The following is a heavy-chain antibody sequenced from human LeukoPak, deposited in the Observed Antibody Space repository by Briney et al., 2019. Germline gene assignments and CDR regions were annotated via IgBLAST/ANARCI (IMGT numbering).Heavy chain of an antibody. CDR3: ARDRAWQWLVRPQYFDY. J-gene: IGHJ4*02. V-gene: IGHV1-69*04. CDR1: GGTFSRYA. D-gene: IGHD6-19*01. CDR2: IIPILGIA. Sequence: GSSVKVSCKASGGTFSRYAISWVRRAPGQGLEWVGRIIPILGIANYAQKFQGRVTITADKSTSIAYMELSSLTSEDTAVYYCARDRAWQWLVRPQYFDYWGQGTLVTVSS.